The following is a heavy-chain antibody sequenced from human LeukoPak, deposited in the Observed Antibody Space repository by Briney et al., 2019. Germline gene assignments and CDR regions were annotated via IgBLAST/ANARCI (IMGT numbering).Heavy chain of an antibody. J-gene: IGHJ4*02. CDR1: GFTVSSNY. Sequence: GGSLRLACAASGFTVSSNYIGWVRQAPGKGLEWVSIIYSAGGIYYADSVRGRFTISRDNSKNTVGLQMNSLTVEDTAVYYCASGGLGTRKYYSDPFHYWGQGTLVTVSS. CDR2: IYSAGGI. CDR3: ASGGLGTRKYYSDPFHY. D-gene: IGHD3-10*01. V-gene: IGHV3-53*01.